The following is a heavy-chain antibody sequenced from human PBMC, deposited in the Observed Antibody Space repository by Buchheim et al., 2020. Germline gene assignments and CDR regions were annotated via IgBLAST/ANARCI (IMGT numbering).Heavy chain of an antibody. V-gene: IGHV4-34*01. D-gene: IGHD3-3*01. J-gene: IGHJ5*02. CDR3: ARGHEGSITIFGVVIIHWFDP. CDR2: INHSGST. Sequence: QVQLQQWGAGLLKPSETLSLTCAVYGGSFSGFYWSWIRQPPGKGLEWIGEINHSGSTNYNPSLKSRVIISVDTSKNQLSLKLSSVTAADTAVYYCARGHEGSITIFGVVIIHWFDPWGQGTL. CDR1: GGSFSGFY.